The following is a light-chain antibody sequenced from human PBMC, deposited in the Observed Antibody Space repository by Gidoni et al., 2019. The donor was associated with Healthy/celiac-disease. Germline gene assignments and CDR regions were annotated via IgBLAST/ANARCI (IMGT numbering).Light chain of an antibody. CDR2: AAS. J-gene: IGKJ1*01. CDR1: QSMSSY. CDR3: QQSYSTPRT. Sequence: DIQMTQSPSSLSASVGDRVTITCRASQSMSSYLNWYQQKPGKAPKLLIYAASSLQSGVPSRFSGSGSGTDFTLTISSLQPEDFETYYCQQSYSTPRTFGQGTKVEIK. V-gene: IGKV1-39*01.